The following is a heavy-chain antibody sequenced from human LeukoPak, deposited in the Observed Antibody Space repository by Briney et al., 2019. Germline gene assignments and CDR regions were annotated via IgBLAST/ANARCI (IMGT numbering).Heavy chain of an antibody. J-gene: IGHJ6*04. CDR2: ISSSGSTI. CDR1: GFTFSSYE. Sequence: PGGSLTLSCAASGFTFSSYEMKCVRQAPGKGLEWGSYISSSGSTIYYAHSVKGRFTISRDNAKNSLYLQMHSPRAEDTAVYYCASLPRIELWLLRMAVWGKGTTVTVTS. D-gene: IGHD5-18*01. V-gene: IGHV3-48*03. CDR3: ASLPRIELWLLRMAV.